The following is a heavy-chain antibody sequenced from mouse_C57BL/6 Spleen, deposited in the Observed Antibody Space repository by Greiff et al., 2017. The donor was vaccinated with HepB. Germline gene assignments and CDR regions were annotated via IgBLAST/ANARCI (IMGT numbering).Heavy chain of an antibody. CDR1: GYTFTSYW. D-gene: IGHD1-1*01. Sequence: QVHVKQPGAELVKPGASVKMSCKASGYTFTSYWITWVKQRPGQGLEWIGDIYPGSGSTNYNEKFKSKATLTVDTSSSTAYMQLSSLTSEDSAVYYCARPLFTTVVATGFDYWGQGTTLTVSS. V-gene: IGHV1-55*01. CDR2: IYPGSGST. J-gene: IGHJ2*01. CDR3: ARPLFTTVVATGFDY.